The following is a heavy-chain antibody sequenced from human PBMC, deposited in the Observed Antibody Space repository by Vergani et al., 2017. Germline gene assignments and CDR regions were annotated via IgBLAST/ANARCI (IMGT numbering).Heavy chain of an antibody. CDR1: GGSISSSSYY. J-gene: IGHJ5*02. Sequence: QLQLQESGPGLVKPSETLSLTCTVSGGSISSSSYYWGWIRQPPGKGLEWIGSIYYSGSTYYNPSLKSRVTISADTSNNQCSLKLSSVTAADTAVYYCARRYYDFWSGYYRGWFDPWGQGTLVTVSS. CDR3: ARRYYDFWSGYYRGWFDP. D-gene: IGHD3-3*01. CDR2: IYYSGST. V-gene: IGHV4-39*01.